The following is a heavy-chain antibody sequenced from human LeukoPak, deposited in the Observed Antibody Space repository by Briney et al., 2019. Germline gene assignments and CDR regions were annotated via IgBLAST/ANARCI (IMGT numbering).Heavy chain of an antibody. CDR1: GYTFTSYY. CDR3: ARVVRGDYIDY. D-gene: IGHD4-17*01. J-gene: IGHJ4*02. V-gene: IGHV1-46*01. Sequence: ASVKVSCKASGYTFTSYYMHWVRQAPGQGLEWMGIINPSGGSTSYAQKFQGRVTMTRDTSTSTVYMKLSSLRSEDTAVYYCARVVRGDYIDYWGQGTLVTVSS. CDR2: INPSGGST.